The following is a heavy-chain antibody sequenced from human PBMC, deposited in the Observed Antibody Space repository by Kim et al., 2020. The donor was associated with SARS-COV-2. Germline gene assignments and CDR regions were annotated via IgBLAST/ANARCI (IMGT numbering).Heavy chain of an antibody. J-gene: IGHJ4*02. CDR2: K. CDR3: ARERLRDGYID. Sequence: KYYADFVKGRFTVSRDNSKNTLNLQMNSLRVEDTAVYFCARERLRDGYIDWGQGTLVTVSS. D-gene: IGHD5-12*01. V-gene: IGHV3-30*01.